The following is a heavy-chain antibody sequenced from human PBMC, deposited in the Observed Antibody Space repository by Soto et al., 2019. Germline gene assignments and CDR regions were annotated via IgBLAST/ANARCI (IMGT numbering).Heavy chain of an antibody. CDR1: GFSFSNHG. CDR2: ISYDGNVK. V-gene: IGHV3-30*18. CDR3: AKDLKVSGGFHGSLNYYYGMDV. J-gene: IGHJ6*02. D-gene: IGHD3-10*01. Sequence: GGSLRFSCAASGFSFSNHGMQWVRQAPGKGLEWVAVISYDGNVKYYTDSVKGRFTISRDNSQSTLFLQMDSLRPEDAAVYYCAKDLKVSGGFHGSLNYYYGMDVWGQGTTVTVSS.